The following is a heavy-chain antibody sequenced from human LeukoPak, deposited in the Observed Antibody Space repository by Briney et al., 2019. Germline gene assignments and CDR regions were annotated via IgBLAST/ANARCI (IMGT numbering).Heavy chain of an antibody. CDR3: AKGDFDSSGWYNRPLDY. V-gene: IGHV3-23*01. CDR2: ISGSGGAT. CDR1: GFTVSSYA. Sequence: GGSLRLSGAASGFTVSSYAMSWVRQDPGKGLEWVSVISGSGGATYYADSVKGRFTISRDNSMNTLFLQMSSLRAEDTAVYYCAKGDFDSSGWYNRPLDYWGQATLVTVSS. D-gene: IGHD6-19*01. J-gene: IGHJ4*02.